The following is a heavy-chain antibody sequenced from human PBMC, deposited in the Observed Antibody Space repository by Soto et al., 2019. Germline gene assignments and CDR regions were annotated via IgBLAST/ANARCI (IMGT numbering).Heavy chain of an antibody. CDR3: ATNYGSGSTHFDS. V-gene: IGHV1-69*02. CDR2: VIPVVEMS. D-gene: IGHD3-10*01. J-gene: IGHJ4*02. Sequence: QVQLVQSGAEVKKPGSSVKVSCTASRGTFSYNTISWVRQAPGQGLEWLGRVIPVVEMSSYAQKFQGRDTITADKSTSTVYMVLNNLRYEDTAVYYCATNYGSGSTHFDSWGQGTLVTVSS. CDR1: RGTFSYNT.